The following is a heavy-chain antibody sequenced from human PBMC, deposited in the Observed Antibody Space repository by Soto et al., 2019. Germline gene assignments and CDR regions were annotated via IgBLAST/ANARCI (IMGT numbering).Heavy chain of an antibody. Sequence: SVKVSCKASGGTFSSYTISWVRQAPGQGLEWMGRIIPILGIADHAQKFQGRVTITADKSTSTAYMELSSLRSEDTAVYYCASNKRSRIRCSGGSCYSESFGYWGQGTLVTVSS. J-gene: IGHJ4*02. CDR3: ASNKRSRIRCSGGSCYSESFGY. CDR2: IIPILGIA. CDR1: GGTFSSYT. V-gene: IGHV1-69*02. D-gene: IGHD2-15*01.